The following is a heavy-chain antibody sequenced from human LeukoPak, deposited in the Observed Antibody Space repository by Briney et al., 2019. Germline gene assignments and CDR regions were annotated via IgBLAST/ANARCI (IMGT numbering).Heavy chain of an antibody. CDR1: GYSISSGYY. CDR2: IYHSGST. D-gene: IGHD3-10*01. V-gene: IGHV4-38-2*01. CDR3: ARLFRRGRLWFWELLWEYFDY. J-gene: IGHJ4*02. Sequence: LETLSLTCAVSGYSISSGYYWGWIRQPPGKGLEWIGSIYHSGSTYYNPSLKSRVTISVDTSKNQFSLKLSSVTAADTAVYYCARLFRRGRLWFWELLWEYFDYWGQGTLVTVSS.